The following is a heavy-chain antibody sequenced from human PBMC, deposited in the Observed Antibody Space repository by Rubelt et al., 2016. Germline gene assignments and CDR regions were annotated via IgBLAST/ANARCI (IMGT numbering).Heavy chain of an antibody. CDR3: ARDPSNTSGFHAYFDY. J-gene: IGHJ4*02. CDR1: GGTFRSYA. Sequence: QVQLVQSGAEVKKPGSSVMVSCKASGGTFRSYAISWVRQAPGQGLEWMGGIIPIFGTATYAQKFQGRVTVIADESTSTSYMELSSLRSDDTAVYSCARDPSNTSGFHAYFDYWGQGTLVTVSS. CDR2: IIPIFGTA. D-gene: IGHD3-22*01. V-gene: IGHV1-69*01.